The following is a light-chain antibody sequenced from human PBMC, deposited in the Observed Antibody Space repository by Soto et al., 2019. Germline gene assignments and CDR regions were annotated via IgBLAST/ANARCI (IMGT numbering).Light chain of an antibody. V-gene: IGLV1-40*01. CDR3: QSYDSSLSGYV. J-gene: IGLJ1*01. CDR1: SSNIGAGYD. Sequence: QSVLTQPPSVSGAPWQRVTIFCTGSSSNIGAGYDVHWYQQLPGTAPKLLIYGNSNRPSGVPDRFSGSKSGTSASLAITGLQAEDEADYYCQSYDSSLSGYVFGTGTKVTVL. CDR2: GNS.